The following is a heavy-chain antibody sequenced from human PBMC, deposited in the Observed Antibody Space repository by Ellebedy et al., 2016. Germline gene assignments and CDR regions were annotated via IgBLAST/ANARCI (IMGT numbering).Heavy chain of an antibody. J-gene: IGHJ4*02. CDR3: ARGASSAYQD. CDR2: INWNGGST. CDR1: GFTFDDYG. Sequence: GESLKISXAASGFTFDDYGMSWVRQAPGKGLEWVSGINWNGGSTGYADSVKGRFTISRDNAKNSLNLQMNSLRVDDTAVYYCARGASSAYQDWGQGTLVIVSS. V-gene: IGHV3-20*04.